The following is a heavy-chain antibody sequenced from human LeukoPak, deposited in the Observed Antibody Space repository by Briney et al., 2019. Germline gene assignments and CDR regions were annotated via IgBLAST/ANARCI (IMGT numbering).Heavy chain of an antibody. CDR2: INSDGSST. CDR3: AKAFRNTVTPDAFDI. CDR1: GFTFSSYW. D-gene: IGHD4-17*01. J-gene: IGHJ3*02. V-gene: IGHV3-74*01. Sequence: PGGSLRLSCAASGFTFSSYWMHWVRQAPGKGLVWVSRINSDGSSTSYADSVKGRFTISRDNAKNTLYLQMNSLRAEDTAVYYCAKAFRNTVTPDAFDIWGQGTMVTVSS.